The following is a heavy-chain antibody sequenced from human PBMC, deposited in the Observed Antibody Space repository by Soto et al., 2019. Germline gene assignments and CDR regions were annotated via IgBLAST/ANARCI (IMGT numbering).Heavy chain of an antibody. Sequence: EVQLVESGGGLVQPGGSLRLSCAASGFTFDDYAIHWVRQAPGKGLEWVSGISWNGAATGYVDSVKGRFSISRDNTKNTLYLQMNSLRAEDTAMYYCANLPLYGSGFDCWGQGTLVTVYS. CDR3: ANLPLYGSGFDC. CDR2: ISWNGAAT. D-gene: IGHD3-10*01. J-gene: IGHJ4*02. CDR1: GFTFDDYA. V-gene: IGHV3-9*01.